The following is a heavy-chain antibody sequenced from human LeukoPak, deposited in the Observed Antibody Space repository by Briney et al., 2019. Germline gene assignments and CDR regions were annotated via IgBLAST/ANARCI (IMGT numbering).Heavy chain of an antibody. V-gene: IGHV3-53*05. Sequence: GGSLRLSCAASGFTVSSNYMSWVRQAPGKGLEWVSVIYSGGSTYYADSVKGRFTISRDNSKNTLYLQMGSLRAEDMAVYYCARGAGYSSGWYNHYYYMDVWGKGTTVTVSS. CDR3: ARGAGYSSGWYNHYYYMDV. CDR2: IYSGGST. CDR1: GFTVSSNY. D-gene: IGHD6-19*01. J-gene: IGHJ6*03.